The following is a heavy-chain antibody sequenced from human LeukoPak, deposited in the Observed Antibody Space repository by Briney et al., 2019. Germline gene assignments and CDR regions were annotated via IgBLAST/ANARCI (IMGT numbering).Heavy chain of an antibody. Sequence: SSVKVSCKASGGTSSSYAISWVRQAPGQGLEWMGGIIPIFGTANYAQKFQGRVTITTDESTSTAYMELSSLRSEDTAVYYCARVGSFVFGYSYGSSAFDIWGQGTMVTVSS. D-gene: IGHD5-18*01. CDR3: ARVGSFVFGYSYGSSAFDI. CDR1: GGTSSSYA. V-gene: IGHV1-69*05. CDR2: IIPIFGTA. J-gene: IGHJ3*02.